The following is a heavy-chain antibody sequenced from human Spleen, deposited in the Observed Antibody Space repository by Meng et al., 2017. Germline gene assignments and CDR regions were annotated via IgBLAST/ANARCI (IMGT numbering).Heavy chain of an antibody. Sequence: GESLKISCRTSGFTFTSYGMGWVRQAPGKGLEWVSSINSYSSFIYYADSVKGRFTMSRDNARNSLYLQMNSLRAEDTAVYYCARVTMGAAFFDFWGQGTLVTVSS. CDR2: INSYSSFI. CDR3: ARVTMGAAFFDF. CDR1: GFTFTSYG. J-gene: IGHJ4*02. V-gene: IGHV3-21*06. D-gene: IGHD2-15*01.